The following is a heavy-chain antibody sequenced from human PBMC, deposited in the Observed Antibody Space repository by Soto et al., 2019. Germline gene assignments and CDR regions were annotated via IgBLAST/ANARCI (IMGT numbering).Heavy chain of an antibody. CDR3: ARPNDAAGPPIY. CDR1: GYTFTSYA. D-gene: IGHD6-19*01. Sequence: ASVKVSCKASGYTFTSYAMHWVRQAPGQRLEWMGWINAGNGNTKYSRKFQGRVTITRDTSASTAYMELSSLRSEDTAVYYCARPNDAAGPPIYWGQGTLVTVSS. V-gene: IGHV1-3*01. J-gene: IGHJ4*02. CDR2: INAGNGNT.